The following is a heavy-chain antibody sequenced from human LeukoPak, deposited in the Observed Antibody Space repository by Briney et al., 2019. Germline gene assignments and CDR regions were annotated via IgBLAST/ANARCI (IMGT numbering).Heavy chain of an antibody. Sequence: PGGSLRLSCAASGFTFSSYNMNWVRQAPGKGLEWVSSISSSSDYIYYANSVKGRFTISRDNARNSLYLQMNSLRAEDTAVYYCARDPYSGTYGDTYYYYMDVWGKGTTVTISS. CDR3: ARDPYSGTYGDTYYYYMDV. CDR2: ISSSSDYI. J-gene: IGHJ6*03. CDR1: GFTFSSYN. V-gene: IGHV3-21*01. D-gene: IGHD1-26*01.